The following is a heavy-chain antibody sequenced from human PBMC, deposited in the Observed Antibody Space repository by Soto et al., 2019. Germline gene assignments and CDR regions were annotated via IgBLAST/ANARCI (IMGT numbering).Heavy chain of an antibody. Sequence: ESWCLSCSGSSDCASTSTYTLGWIRQPPEKGPEWIGSIYSSGSTYYNPSLNSRVTVSVDTSKKQFSLKVTSVTAEDTAVYYRARLQGYCLRNSCHGHYAMDACGQATAV. CDR2: IYSSGST. CDR3: ARLQGYCLRNSCHGHYAMDA. CDR1: SDCASTSTYT. D-gene: IGHD2-2*01. V-gene: IGHV4-39*01. J-gene: IGHJ6*02.